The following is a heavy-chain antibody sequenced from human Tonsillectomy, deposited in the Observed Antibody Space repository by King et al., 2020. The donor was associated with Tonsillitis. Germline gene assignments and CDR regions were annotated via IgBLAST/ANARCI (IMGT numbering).Heavy chain of an antibody. CDR1: GFTFSSYG. Sequence: VQLVESGGGVVRPGRSLRLSCAASGFTFSSYGMHWVRQAPGKGLEGGTIISHDGSSKYYADSVKGRFTISSDKSKNTLYLQMNSLRPEDTAVYYCAKGYYSSSLTGNLFDSWGQGTLVTVSS. J-gene: IGHJ4*02. V-gene: IGHV3-30*18. CDR3: AKGYYSSSLTGNLFDS. D-gene: IGHD6-13*01. CDR2: ISHDGSSK.